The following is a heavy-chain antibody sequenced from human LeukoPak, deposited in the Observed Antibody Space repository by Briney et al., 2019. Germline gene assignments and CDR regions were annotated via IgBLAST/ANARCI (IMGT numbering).Heavy chain of an antibody. J-gene: IGHJ4*02. Sequence: SVKVSCKASGGTFSSYAISWVRQAPGQGLEWMGGIIPIFGTANYAQKFQGRVTITADESTSTAYMELSSLRSEDTAVYYCARVPSYYDILTGTKALGSYFDYWGQGTLVTVSS. CDR1: GGTFSSYA. CDR2: IIPIFGTA. D-gene: IGHD3-9*01. V-gene: IGHV1-69*13. CDR3: ARVPSYYDILTGTKALGSYFDY.